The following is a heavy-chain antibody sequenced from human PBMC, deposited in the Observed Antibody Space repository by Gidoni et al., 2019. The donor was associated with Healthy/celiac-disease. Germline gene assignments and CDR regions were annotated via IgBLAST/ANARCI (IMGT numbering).Heavy chain of an antibody. CDR1: GGSFSGYY. J-gene: IGHJ5*02. CDR3: ARGRYSSSWYTPYNWFDP. D-gene: IGHD6-13*01. V-gene: IGHV4-34*01. Sequence: QVQLQQWGAGLLKPSETLSLTCAVYGGSFSGYYWSWIRQPPGKGLEWIGEINHSGSTNYNPSLKSRVTISVDTSKNQFSLKLSSVTAADTAVYYCARGRYSSSWYTPYNWFDPWGQGTLVTVSS. CDR2: INHSGST.